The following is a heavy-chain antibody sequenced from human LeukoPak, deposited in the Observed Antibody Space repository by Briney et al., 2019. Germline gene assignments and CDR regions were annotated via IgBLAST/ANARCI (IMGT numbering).Heavy chain of an antibody. Sequence: PGGSLRLSCAVSGFPFSIYEMNWVRQAPGKGLEWVSAISSSSTYIYYADSVKGRFTISRDDAKNSLSLQMNSLRAEDTAVYFCAGYCSSEDYWGQGTLVTVSS. D-gene: IGHD6-6*01. CDR2: ISSSSTYI. CDR1: GFPFSIYE. CDR3: AGYCSSEDY. V-gene: IGHV3-21*01. J-gene: IGHJ4*02.